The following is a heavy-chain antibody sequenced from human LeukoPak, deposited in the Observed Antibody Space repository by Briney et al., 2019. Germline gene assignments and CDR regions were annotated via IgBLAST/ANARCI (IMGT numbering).Heavy chain of an antibody. CDR1: GFTFSSYS. CDR2: ISSSSSTI. CDR3: AGADALGANYYYYYMDV. J-gene: IGHJ6*03. D-gene: IGHD3-16*01. V-gene: IGHV3-48*01. Sequence: GGSLRLSCAASGFTFSSYSMNWVRQAPGKGLEWVSYISSSSSTIYYADSVKGRFTIPRDHAKNSLYLQMNSLRAEDTAVYYCAGADALGANYYYYYMDVWGKGTTVTVSS.